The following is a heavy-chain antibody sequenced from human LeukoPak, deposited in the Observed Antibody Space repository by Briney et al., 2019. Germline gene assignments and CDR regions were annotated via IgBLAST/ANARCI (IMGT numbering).Heavy chain of an antibody. D-gene: IGHD3-22*01. CDR1: GDSISSSPYY. CDR3: AREYDSSGYYKPYFDY. Sequence: PAETLSLTCTVSGDSISSSPYYWGWIRQPPGKGLEWIGSIYYSGSTYYNPSLKSRVTISVDTSKNQFSLKLSSVTAADTAVYYCAREYDSSGYYKPYFDYWGQGTLVTVSS. J-gene: IGHJ4*02. CDR2: IYYSGST. V-gene: IGHV4-39*07.